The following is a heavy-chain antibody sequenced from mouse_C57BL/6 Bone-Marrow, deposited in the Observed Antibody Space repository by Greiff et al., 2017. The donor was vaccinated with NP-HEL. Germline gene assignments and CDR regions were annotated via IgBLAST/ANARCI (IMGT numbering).Heavy chain of an antibody. CDR1: GYTFTSSG. D-gene: IGHD2-4*01. CDR3: AREGIYYDYAWFAY. J-gene: IGHJ3*01. V-gene: IGHV1-81*01. CDR2: IYPRSGNT. Sequence: VQLQQSGAELARPGASVKLSCKASGYTFTSSGISWVKQRTGQGLEWIGEIYPRSGNTYYNEKFKGKATLTADKSSSTAYMELRSLTSEDSAVYFCAREGIYYDYAWFAYWGQGTLVTVSA.